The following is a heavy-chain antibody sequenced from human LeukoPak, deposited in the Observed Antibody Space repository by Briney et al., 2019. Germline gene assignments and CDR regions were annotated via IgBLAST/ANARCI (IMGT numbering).Heavy chain of an antibody. J-gene: IGHJ4*02. CDR2: IYTSGST. CDR3: ARVEPGTAGLFDY. V-gene: IGHV4-4*07. D-gene: IGHD1-1*01. CDR1: GGSISSYY. Sequence: PSETLSLTCAVSGGSISSYYWSWIRQPAGKGLEWIGRIYTSGSTNYTPSLKSRVTMSVDTSKNQFSLKLGSVTAADTAVYYCARVEPGTAGLFDYWGQGTLVTVSS.